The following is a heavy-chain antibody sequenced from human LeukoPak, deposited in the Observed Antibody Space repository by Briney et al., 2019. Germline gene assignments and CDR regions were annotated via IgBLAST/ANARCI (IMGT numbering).Heavy chain of an antibody. CDR2: IYWDDDK. CDR1: GFSLSTSGVG. J-gene: IGHJ4*02. CDR3: AHRLRGVARGAADFDY. D-gene: IGHD3-10*01. V-gene: IGHV2-5*02. Sequence: SGPTLVNPTQTLTLTCTFSGFSLSTSGVGVGWIRQPPGKALEWLALIYWDDDKRYSPSLKSRLTMTKDTSKNQVVLTMTNMDPVATATYYCAHRLRGVARGAADFDYWGQGTLVTVSS.